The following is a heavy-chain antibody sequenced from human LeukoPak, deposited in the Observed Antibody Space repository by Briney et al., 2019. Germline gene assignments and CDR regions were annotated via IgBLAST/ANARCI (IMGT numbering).Heavy chain of an antibody. J-gene: IGHJ5*02. V-gene: IGHV1-69*06. CDR2: IIPIFGTA. CDR1: GGTFSSYA. Sequence: ASVKVSCKASGGTFSSYAISWVRQAPGQGLEWMGGIIPIFGTANYAQKFQGRVTITADKSTSTAYMELSRLRSEDTAVYYCARGLNYYDSSGYPPYNWFDPWGQGTLVTVSS. D-gene: IGHD3-22*01. CDR3: ARGLNYYDSSGYPPYNWFDP.